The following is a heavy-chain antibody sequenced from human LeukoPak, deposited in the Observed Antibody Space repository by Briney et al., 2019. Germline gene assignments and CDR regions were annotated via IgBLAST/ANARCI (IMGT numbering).Heavy chain of an antibody. V-gene: IGHV5-51*01. CDR2: IYPGDSDT. CDR3: ATSPGSAVTTRWFDP. J-gene: IGHJ5*02. Sequence: GESLKLYCKGSGYSFTSYWIGWVRQMPGKGLEWMGIIYPGDSDTRYRPSFQGQVTISADKSISTAYLQWSSLKASDTAMYYCATSPGSAVTTRWFDPWGQGTLVTVSS. CDR1: GYSFTSYW. D-gene: IGHD4-17*01.